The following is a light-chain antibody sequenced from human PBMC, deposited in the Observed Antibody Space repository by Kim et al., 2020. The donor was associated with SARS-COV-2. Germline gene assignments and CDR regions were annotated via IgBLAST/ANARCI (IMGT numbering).Light chain of an antibody. J-gene: IGKJ2*03. V-gene: IGKV4-1*01. CDR2: WAS. CDR3: QQYYSTPPS. Sequence: ATLNCKASQTVLYNSNNENYLAVYQQKPGQAPKLLIYWASIRESGVSDRFSGSGSETDFTLTISSLQAEDVAVYYCQQYYSTPPSFGQGTKLEI. CDR1: QTVLYNSNNENY.